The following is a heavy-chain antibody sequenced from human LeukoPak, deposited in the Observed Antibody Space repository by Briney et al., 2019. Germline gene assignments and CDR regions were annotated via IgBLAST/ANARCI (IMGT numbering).Heavy chain of an antibody. D-gene: IGHD3-9*01. Sequence: SETLSLTCTVSGGSISSYYWSWIRQPPGKGLEWIGYIYYSGSTNYNPSLKSRVTISVDTSKNQFSLKLSSVTAADTAVYHCARLRYALDYWGQGTLVTVSS. J-gene: IGHJ4*02. CDR3: ARLRYALDY. V-gene: IGHV4-59*08. CDR2: IYYSGST. CDR1: GGSISSYY.